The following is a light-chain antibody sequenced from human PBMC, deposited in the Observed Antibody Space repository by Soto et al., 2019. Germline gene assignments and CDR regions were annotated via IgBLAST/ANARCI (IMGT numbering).Light chain of an antibody. J-gene: IGLJ3*02. V-gene: IGLV2-14*01. CDR1: SSDVGAYDY. CDR3: SSYTTSNTLL. Sequence: QSALTQPASVSGSPGQSIAISCTGTSSDVGAYDYVSWYQRHPGKAPKLMIYEVSNRPSGVSNRFSGSKSGNTASLTISGLQAEDEADYYCSSYTTSNTLLFGGGTKVTVL. CDR2: EVS.